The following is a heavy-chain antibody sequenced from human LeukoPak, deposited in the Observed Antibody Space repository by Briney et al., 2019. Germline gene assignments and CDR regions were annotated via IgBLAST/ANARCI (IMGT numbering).Heavy chain of an antibody. CDR2: ISGSGGST. V-gene: IGHV3-23*01. Sequence: GVSLRLSCAASGFTFNSYAMSWVRQAPGKGLEGVSAISGSGGSTYYADSVKGRFTISRDNSKNTLYLQMNSLRAEDTAVYYCAKEGQWELGFDYWGQGTLVTVSS. D-gene: IGHD1-26*01. J-gene: IGHJ4*02. CDR3: AKEGQWELGFDY. CDR1: GFTFNSYA.